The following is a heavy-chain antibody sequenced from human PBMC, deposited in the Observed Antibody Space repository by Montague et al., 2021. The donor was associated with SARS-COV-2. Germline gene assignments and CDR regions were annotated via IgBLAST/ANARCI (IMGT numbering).Heavy chain of an antibody. V-gene: IGHV3-43*02. D-gene: IGHD5-24*01. J-gene: IGHJ6*02. CDR2: ISEDGYKT. CDR3: AKDGRWANPGYSSYGVDV. CDR1: GFTFADYP. Sequence: SLRLSCAASGFTFADYPMHWVRQAPGKGLEWVSLISEDGYKTYYADSVKGRFTISRDNTENSLSLEMNSLRPEDTGFYFCAKDGRWANPGYSSYGVDVCGRGTTVPVAS.